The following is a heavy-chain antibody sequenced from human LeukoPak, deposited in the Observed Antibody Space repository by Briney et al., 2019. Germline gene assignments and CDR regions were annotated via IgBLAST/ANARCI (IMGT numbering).Heavy chain of an antibody. CDR1: GYTFTSYD. J-gene: IGHJ4*02. CDR2: MNANSGNT. CDR3: AKLPRGVTRRYYFDY. D-gene: IGHD1-26*01. V-gene: IGHV1-8*03. Sequence: ASVKVSCKASGYTFTSYDINWVRQATGQGLEWMGLMNANSGNTGYAQKFQGRVTITRSTSISTAYMELSSLRSEDTAVYYCAKLPRGVTRRYYFDYCLQATMVTVSS.